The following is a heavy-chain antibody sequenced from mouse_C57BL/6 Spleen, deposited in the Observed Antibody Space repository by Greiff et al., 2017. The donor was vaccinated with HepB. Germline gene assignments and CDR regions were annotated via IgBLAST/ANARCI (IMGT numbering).Heavy chain of an antibody. CDR2: IHPSDSDT. CDR3: AIPIYYYGSSYGY. J-gene: IGHJ2*01. V-gene: IGHV1-74*01. Sequence: VQRVESGAELVKPGASVKVSCKASGYTFTSYWMHWVKQRPGQGLEWIGRIHPSDSDTNYNQKFKGKATLTVDKSSSTAYMQLSSLTSEDSAVYYCAIPIYYYGSSYGYWGQGTTLTVSS. CDR1: GYTFTSYW. D-gene: IGHD1-1*01.